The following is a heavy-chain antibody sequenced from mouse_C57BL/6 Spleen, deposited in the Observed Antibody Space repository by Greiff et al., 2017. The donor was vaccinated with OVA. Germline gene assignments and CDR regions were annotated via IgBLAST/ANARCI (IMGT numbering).Heavy chain of an antibody. D-gene: IGHD1-1*01. CDR1: GYTFTSYW. V-gene: IGHV1-72*01. J-gene: IGHJ3*01. CDR2: IDPNSGGT. CDR3: ARRYYGSEGFAY. Sequence: VQLQQPGAELVKPGASVKLSCKASGYTFTSYWMHWVKQRPGRGLEWIGRIDPNSGGTKYNEKFKSKATLTVDKPASTAYMQLSSLTSEDSAVYYCARRYYGSEGFAYWGQGTLVTVSA.